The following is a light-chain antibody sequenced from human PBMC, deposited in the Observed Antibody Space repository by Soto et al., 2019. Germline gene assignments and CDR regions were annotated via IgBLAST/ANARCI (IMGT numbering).Light chain of an antibody. CDR3: GTWDSSLSAGV. Sequence: QSVLTQPPSVSVAPGQKVTISCSGSSSNIGSNYVSWYQQLPGTAPKLLICDNNKRPSGIPDRFSGSKSGTSATLGITGLQTGDEADYYCGTWDSSLSAGVFGGGTQLTVL. J-gene: IGLJ7*01. CDR1: SSNIGSNY. V-gene: IGLV1-51*01. CDR2: DNN.